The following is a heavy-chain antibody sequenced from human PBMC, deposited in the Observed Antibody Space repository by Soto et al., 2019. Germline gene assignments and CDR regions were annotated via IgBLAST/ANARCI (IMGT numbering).Heavy chain of an antibody. CDR1: GYTFTGYY. CDR3: ARAPYYDILTGYYSPEFDY. D-gene: IGHD3-9*01. Sequence: ASVKVSCKASGYTFTGYYMHWVRQAPGQGLEWMGWINPNSGGTNYAQKFQGWVTMTRDTSISTAYMELSRLRSDDTAVYYCARAPYYDILTGYYSPEFDYWGQGTLVTVS. V-gene: IGHV1-2*04. CDR2: INPNSGGT. J-gene: IGHJ4*02.